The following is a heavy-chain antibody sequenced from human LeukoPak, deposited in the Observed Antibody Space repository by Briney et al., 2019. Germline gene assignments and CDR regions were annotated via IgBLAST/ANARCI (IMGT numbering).Heavy chain of an antibody. CDR1: GGSISSSSYY. CDR2: IYYSGST. CDR3: ARQVVDTAMVPLGY. D-gene: IGHD5-18*01. Sequence: PSETLSLTCTVSGGSISSSSYYWGWIRQPPGKGLEWIGSIYYSGSTYYNPSLKSRVTISVDTSKNQFSLKLSSVTAADTAVYYCARQVVDTAMVPLGYWGQGTLVTVSS. V-gene: IGHV4-39*01. J-gene: IGHJ4*02.